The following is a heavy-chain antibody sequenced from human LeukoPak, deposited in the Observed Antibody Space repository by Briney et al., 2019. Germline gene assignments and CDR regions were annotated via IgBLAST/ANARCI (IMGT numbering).Heavy chain of an antibody. J-gene: IGHJ4*02. D-gene: IGHD3-10*01. CDR3: AGGSGSYSFY. CDR2: INHSGST. V-gene: IGHV4-34*01. CDR1: GGSFSCYY. Sequence: PSETLSLTCAVYGGSFSCYYWSWIRQPPGKGVEWIGEINHSGSTNYNPSLKSRVTISVDTSKNQFSLKLSSVTAADTAVYYCAGGSGSYSFYWGQGTLVTVSS.